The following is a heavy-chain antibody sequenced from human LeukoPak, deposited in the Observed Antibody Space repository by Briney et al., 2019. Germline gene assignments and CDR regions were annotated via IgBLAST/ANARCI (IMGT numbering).Heavy chain of an antibody. CDR3: ARGWTMVRGVIILGY. CDR1: GYTFTSYD. J-gene: IGHJ4*02. Sequence: ASVKVSCKASGYTFTSYDINWVRQATGQGLEWMGWMNPNSGNTGYAQKFQGRVTMTRSTSISTAYMELSSLRSEDTAVYYCARGWTMVRGVIILGYWGQGTLVTVSS. D-gene: IGHD3-10*01. CDR2: MNPNSGNT. V-gene: IGHV1-8*02.